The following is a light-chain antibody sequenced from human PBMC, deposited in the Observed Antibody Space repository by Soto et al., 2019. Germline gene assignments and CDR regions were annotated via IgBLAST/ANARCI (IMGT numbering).Light chain of an antibody. CDR3: AAWHDSLNGYV. J-gene: IGLJ1*01. V-gene: IGLV1-44*01. CDR2: SNN. Sequence: QSVLTQPPSASGTPGQRVTISCSGSSSNIGSNTVNWYQQLPGTAPKLLIYSNNQRPSGVPDRFSGSKSGTSASLAISGPKSEDEADYYCAAWHDSLNGYVFGTGTKVTVL. CDR1: SSNIGSNT.